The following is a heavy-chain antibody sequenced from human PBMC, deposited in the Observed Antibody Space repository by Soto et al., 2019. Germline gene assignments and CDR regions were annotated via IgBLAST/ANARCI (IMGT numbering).Heavy chain of an antibody. J-gene: IGHJ5*02. CDR3: AKERGTSPLDP. Sequence: QVQLQESGPGLVKPSQTLSLTCTVSGAPITSGDYYWNWIRQPPGKGLEWIGYIYYNGNTYYNPSLKSRVSISIDTSKNQFSLKLTSVTAADTALYYCAKERGTSPLDPWGQGTLVTVSS. V-gene: IGHV4-30-4*01. CDR1: GAPITSGDYY. D-gene: IGHD2-2*01. CDR2: IYYNGNT.